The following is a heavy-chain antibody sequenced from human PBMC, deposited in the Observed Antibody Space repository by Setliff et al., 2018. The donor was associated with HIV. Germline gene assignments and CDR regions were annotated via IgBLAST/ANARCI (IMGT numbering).Heavy chain of an antibody. CDR2: IYYTGTT. CDR1: GVSISNGDHY. V-gene: IGHV4-31*03. J-gene: IGHJ2*01. Sequence: NPSETLSLTCTVSGVSISNGDHYWNWIRQHPGKGPEWIGYIYYTGTTHYNPSLKSRVTISLDTSKNQFSLNLSSVTAADTAVYYCASSLNGDSEPWYFDLWGRGTLVTVSS. CDR3: ASSLNGDSEPWYFDL. D-gene: IGHD4-17*01.